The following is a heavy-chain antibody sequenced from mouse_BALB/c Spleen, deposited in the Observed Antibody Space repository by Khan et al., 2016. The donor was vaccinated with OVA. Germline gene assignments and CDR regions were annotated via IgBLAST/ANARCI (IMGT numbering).Heavy chain of an antibody. D-gene: IGHD2-12*01. V-gene: IGHV1S135*01. CDR1: GYSFTSYY. J-gene: IGHJ4*01. CDR2: IDPFNGGT. Sequence: VQLQQPGPELMKPGASVKISCKASGYSFTSYYIHWVKQSHGKSLEWIGYIDPFNGGTSYNQKFKGKATLTLDKSSSTAYMHLSSLTSADSVVCYCARGGLARRAYAMDYWGQGTSVTVSS. CDR3: ARGGLARRAYAMDY.